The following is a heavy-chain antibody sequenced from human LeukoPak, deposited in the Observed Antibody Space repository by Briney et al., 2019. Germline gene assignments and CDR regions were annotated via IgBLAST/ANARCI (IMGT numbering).Heavy chain of an antibody. D-gene: IGHD5-18*01. CDR2: ISGSGGST. CDR3: AKDRAQYSYGGLFDY. J-gene: IGHJ4*02. Sequence: GGSLRLSCAASGFTFSSYAMSWIRQAPGKGLEWVSAISGSGGSTYYADSVKGRFTISRDNSKHTLYLQMNSLTAEDTAVYYCAKDRAQYSYGGLFDYWGQGTLVTVSS. CDR1: GFTFSSYA. V-gene: IGHV3-23*01.